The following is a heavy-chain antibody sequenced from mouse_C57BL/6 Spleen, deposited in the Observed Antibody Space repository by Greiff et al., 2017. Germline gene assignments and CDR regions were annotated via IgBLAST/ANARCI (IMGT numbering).Heavy chain of an antibody. J-gene: IGHJ2*01. V-gene: IGHV5-17*01. CDR1: GFTFSDYG. Sequence: EVKVEESGGGLVKPGGSLKLSCAASGFTFSDYGMHWVRQAPEKGLEWVAYISSGSSTIYYADTVKGRFTISRDNAKNTLFLQMTSLRSEDTAMYYCARARTGTYFDDWGQGTTLTVSS. D-gene: IGHD4-1*01. CDR2: ISSGSSTI. CDR3: ARARTGTYFDD.